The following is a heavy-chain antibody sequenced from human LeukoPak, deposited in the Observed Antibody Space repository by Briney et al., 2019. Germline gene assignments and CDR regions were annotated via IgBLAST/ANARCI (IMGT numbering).Heavy chain of an antibody. Sequence: SETLSLTCAVSGGSISSSNWWSWVRQPPGKGLEWIGEIYHSGSTNYNPSLKSRVTISVDKSKNQFSLKLSSVTAADTAVYYCARPGVYYDSSGYRGAFDIWGQGTMVTVSS. CDR1: GGSISSSNW. CDR3: ARPGVYYDSSGYRGAFDI. V-gene: IGHV4-4*02. D-gene: IGHD3-22*01. J-gene: IGHJ3*02. CDR2: IYHSGST.